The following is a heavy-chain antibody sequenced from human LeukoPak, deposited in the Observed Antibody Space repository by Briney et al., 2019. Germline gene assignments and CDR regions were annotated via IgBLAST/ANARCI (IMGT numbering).Heavy chain of an antibody. CDR1: GYTFTGYY. J-gene: IGHJ4*02. CDR2: INPNSGGT. D-gene: IGHD4-11*01. V-gene: IGHV1-2*02. Sequence: ASVKVSCKASGYTFTGYYMHWVRQAPGQGLEWMGWINPNSGGTNYAQKFQGRVTMTRDTSISTAYVELSRLRSDDTAVYYCARAYIDYSKSFDYWGQGTLVTVSS. CDR3: ARAYIDYSKSFDY.